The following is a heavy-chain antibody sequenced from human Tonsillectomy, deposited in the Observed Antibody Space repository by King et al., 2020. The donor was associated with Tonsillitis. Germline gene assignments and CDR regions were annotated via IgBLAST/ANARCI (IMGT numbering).Heavy chain of an antibody. V-gene: IGHV3-48*03. CDR2: ISSSGSTI. CDR3: AGDEEGTVVTDYMDV. D-gene: IGHD2-21*02. Sequence: DVQLVESGGGLVQPGGSLRLSCAASGFTFSSYEMNWVRQAPGKGLEWVSYISSSGSTIYYADSVKGRFTISRDNAKNSLYLQMNSLRAEDTAVYYCAGDEEGTVVTDYMDVWGKGTTVTVSS. J-gene: IGHJ6*03. CDR1: GFTFSSYE.